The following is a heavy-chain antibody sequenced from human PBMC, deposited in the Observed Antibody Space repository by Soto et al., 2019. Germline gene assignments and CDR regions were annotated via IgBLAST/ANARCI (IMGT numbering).Heavy chain of an antibody. D-gene: IGHD2-15*01. CDR3: ARMTVVVVAATRYNWFDP. CDR2: IYYSGST. J-gene: IGHJ5*02. CDR1: GGSISSYY. V-gene: IGHV4-59*01. Sequence: SETLSLTCTVSGGSISSYYWSWIRQPPGKGLEWIGYIYYSGSTSYNPSLKSRVTISVDTSKNQFSLKLSSVTAADTAVYYCARMTVVVVAATRYNWFDPWGQGTLVTV.